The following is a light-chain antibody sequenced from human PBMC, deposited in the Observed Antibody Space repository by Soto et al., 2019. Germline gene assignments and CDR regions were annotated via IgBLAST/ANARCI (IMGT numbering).Light chain of an antibody. CDR2: GTS. Sequence: EIVLTQSPGTLSLSPGERAARSCRASQNVGSAYLAWYQQKSGQAPRLLIYGTSGRATGIPDRFSGSGSGTDFTLTINRLEPEDFAVYYCQHYGTSPWTFGQGTQVEIK. CDR3: QHYGTSPWT. J-gene: IGKJ1*01. CDR1: QNVGSAY. V-gene: IGKV3-20*01.